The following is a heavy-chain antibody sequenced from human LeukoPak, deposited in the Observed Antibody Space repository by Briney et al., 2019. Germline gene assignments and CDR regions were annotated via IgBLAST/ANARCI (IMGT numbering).Heavy chain of an antibody. Sequence: PSETLCLTCTVSGDPISGYSNYKWSWIRQPPGKGLEWIGYIYYHGSTNYNPSLKSRVTFSVDTSKNQFSLKLTSVTAADTAVYYCAREYSAFDYWGQGTLVTVSS. D-gene: IGHD6-13*01. CDR1: GDPISGYSNYK. J-gene: IGHJ4*02. CDR3: AREYSAFDY. V-gene: IGHV4-61*01. CDR2: IYYHGST.